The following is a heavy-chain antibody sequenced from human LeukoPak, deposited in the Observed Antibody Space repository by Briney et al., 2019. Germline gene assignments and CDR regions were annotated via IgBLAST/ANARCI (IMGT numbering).Heavy chain of an antibody. J-gene: IGHJ4*02. Sequence: GGSLRLSCAASGFTFDDYGMSWVRQAPGKGLEWVSSISSSSSYIYYADSVKGRFTISRDNSKNTLYLQMNSLRAEDTAVYYCAKGGGSYDILTGPFDYWGQGTLVTVSS. CDR2: ISSSSSYI. V-gene: IGHV3-21*01. D-gene: IGHD3-9*01. CDR1: GFTFDDYG. CDR3: AKGGGSYDILTGPFDY.